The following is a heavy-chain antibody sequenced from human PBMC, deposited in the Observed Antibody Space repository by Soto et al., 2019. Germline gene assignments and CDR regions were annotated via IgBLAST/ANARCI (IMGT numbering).Heavy chain of an antibody. CDR3: ARHPERIAQIGWFDP. J-gene: IGHJ5*02. V-gene: IGHV3-48*01. CDR1: GFTFSSYS. Sequence: GGSLRLSCAASGFTFSSYSMNWVRQAPGKGLEWVSYISSSSSTIYYADSVKGRFTISRDNAKNSLYLQMNSLIAEDTAVYYCARHPERIAQIGWFDPWGQGTLVTVSS. CDR2: ISSSSSTI. D-gene: IGHD6-13*01.